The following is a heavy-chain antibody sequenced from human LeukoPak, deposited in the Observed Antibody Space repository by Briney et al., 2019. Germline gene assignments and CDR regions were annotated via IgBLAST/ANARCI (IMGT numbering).Heavy chain of an antibody. V-gene: IGHV4-4*07. CDR1: GGSISSYY. J-gene: IGHJ4*02. Sequence: SETLSLTCTVSGGSISSYYWNWIRQPAGKGLEWIGRIYSSGSTNYNPSLKSRVTMSVDTSKNQFSLKLSSVTAADTAVYYCARDMRGAYYYDSSGYSYWGQGTLVTVSS. CDR3: ARDMRGAYYYDSSGYSY. D-gene: IGHD3-22*01. CDR2: IYSSGST.